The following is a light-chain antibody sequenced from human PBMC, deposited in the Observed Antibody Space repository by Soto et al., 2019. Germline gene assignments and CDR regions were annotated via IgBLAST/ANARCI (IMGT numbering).Light chain of an antibody. J-gene: IGLJ1*01. CDR1: SSDVGGYNF. V-gene: IGLV2-14*03. CDR3: NSYTTSSTLV. CDR2: EVT. Sequence: QSALTQPASVSGSPEQSITVSCTGTSSDVGGYNFVSWYQQHPGKAPKLMIYEVTSRPSGVSNRFSGSKSGNTASLTISGLQAEDEADYYCNSYTTSSTLVFGTGTKVTVL.